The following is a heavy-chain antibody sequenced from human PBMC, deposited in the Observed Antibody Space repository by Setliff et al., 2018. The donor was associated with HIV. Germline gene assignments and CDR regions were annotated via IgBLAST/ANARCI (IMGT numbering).Heavy chain of an antibody. CDR2: INIRSGNT. Sequence: GASVKVSCKASGYSFTTSGVSWVRQAPGQGLEWMGWINIRSGNTNYAQKLQGRVTMTTDTSTSTAYMELRSLRSDDTAVYYCARERSTLGRAFDIWGQGTMVTVSS. J-gene: IGHJ3*02. CDR1: GYSFTTSG. V-gene: IGHV1-18*01. CDR3: ARERSTLGRAFDI. D-gene: IGHD7-27*01.